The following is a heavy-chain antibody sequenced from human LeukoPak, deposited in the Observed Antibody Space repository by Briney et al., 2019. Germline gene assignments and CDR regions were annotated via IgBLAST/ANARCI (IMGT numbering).Heavy chain of an antibody. CDR3: AKEWGIAAAGTGFDY. Sequence: GGSLRLSCAASGLTFNGYAMSWVRQAPGKGLEWVSGISGSGGSTYADSVKGRCTISRDNSKNTLYLQMNSLRVEDTAVYNCAKEWGIAAAGTGFDYWGQGALVTVSS. V-gene: IGHV3-23*01. J-gene: IGHJ4*02. CDR1: GLTFNGYA. CDR2: ISGSGGST. D-gene: IGHD6-13*01.